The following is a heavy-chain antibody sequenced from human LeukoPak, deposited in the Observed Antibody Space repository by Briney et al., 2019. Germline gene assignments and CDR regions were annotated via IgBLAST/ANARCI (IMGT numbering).Heavy chain of an antibody. CDR1: GGTFSSYS. D-gene: IGHD3-16*01. J-gene: IGHJ6*01. CDR3: ARVYSIIPSYGMDV. CDR2: IIPIFGTA. V-gene: IGHV1-69*13. Sequence: SVTLSCKASGGTFSSYSISWVRQAPGQGLEWMGGIIPIFGTANYAQKFQGRVTITADESTSTAYMELGSLRSEDTAGYYCARVYSIIPSYGMDVWGQGTTVTVSS.